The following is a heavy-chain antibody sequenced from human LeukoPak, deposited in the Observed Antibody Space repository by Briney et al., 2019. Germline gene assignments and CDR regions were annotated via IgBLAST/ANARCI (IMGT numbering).Heavy chain of an antibody. J-gene: IGHJ4*02. CDR2: ISGRSDNT. D-gene: IGHD4-17*01. CDR3: AKDSTVTAFDY. V-gene: IGHV3-23*01. Sequence: GGSLRLSCAASGFIFSNYAMYWVRQAPGKGLEWVSAISGRSDNTYYADSVKGRFTLSRDNSKNTLYLQMNSPRAEDTAVYYCAKDSTVTAFDYWGQGTLVTVSS. CDR1: GFIFSNYA.